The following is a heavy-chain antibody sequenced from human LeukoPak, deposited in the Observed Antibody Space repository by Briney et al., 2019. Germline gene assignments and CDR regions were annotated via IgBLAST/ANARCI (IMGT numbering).Heavy chain of an antibody. Sequence: SETLSLSCAVYGGSFSGYYWSWIRQSPGKGLEWIGEINHSGSTNYNPSLKSRVTISVDTSKNQFSLKLSSVTAADTAVYYCARGLSIAAAGTGNAFAVWGQGTMVTVSS. CDR1: GGSFSGYY. J-gene: IGHJ3*01. CDR2: INHSGST. V-gene: IGHV4-34*01. CDR3: ARGLSIAAAGTGNAFAV. D-gene: IGHD6-13*01.